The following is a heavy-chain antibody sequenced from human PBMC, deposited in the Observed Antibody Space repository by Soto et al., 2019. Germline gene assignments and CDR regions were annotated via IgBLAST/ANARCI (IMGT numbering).Heavy chain of an antibody. D-gene: IGHD4-17*01. CDR1: GYSFAAFY. CDR2: INPSGSKT. Sequence: QVQLVQSGAEVKKPGASVKVSCKASGYSFAAFYMHWVRQAPGQGLEWLGIINPSGSKTSYAPKFKGRVTMTRDTTTRTVYMELSSLTADDTAVYYCVTDYGDQPRFDPWGQGTLVTVSS. V-gene: IGHV1-46*01. CDR3: VTDYGDQPRFDP. J-gene: IGHJ5*02.